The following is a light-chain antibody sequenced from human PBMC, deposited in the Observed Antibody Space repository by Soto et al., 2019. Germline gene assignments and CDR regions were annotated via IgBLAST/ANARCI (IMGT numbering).Light chain of an antibody. V-gene: IGKV3-20*01. CDR3: PQYGSSPIT. J-gene: IGKJ5*01. CDR1: QSVNSEY. CDR2: GAS. Sequence: EIVLTQSPGTLSLSPRERATLSCRASQSVNSEYLAWYQQKPGQAPRLLIYGASIRATGIPDRFSGSGSGTDFTLYISRLEPEDFASYYCPQYGSSPITFGQGTRLEI.